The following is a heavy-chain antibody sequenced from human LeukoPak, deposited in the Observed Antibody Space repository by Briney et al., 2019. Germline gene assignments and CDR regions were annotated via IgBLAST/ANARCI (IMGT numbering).Heavy chain of an antibody. J-gene: IGHJ5*02. CDR1: GYTFTGYY. CDR3: ARAPNAPYYYDSSGYYVGGPNWFDP. V-gene: IGHV1-2*02. D-gene: IGHD3-22*01. CDR2: INPNSGGA. Sequence: ASVKVSCKASGYTFTGYYMHWVRQAPGQGLGWMGWINPNSGGANYAQKFQGRVTMTRDTSISTAYMELSRLRSDDTAVYYCARAPNAPYYYDSSGYYVGGPNWFDPWGQGTLVTVSS.